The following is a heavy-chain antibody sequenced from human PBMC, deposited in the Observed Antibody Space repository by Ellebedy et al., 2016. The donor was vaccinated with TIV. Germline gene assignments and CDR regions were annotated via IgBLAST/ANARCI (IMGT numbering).Heavy chain of an antibody. CDR2: INQDESQR. V-gene: IGHV3-7*01. Sequence: GGSLRLSCAAYGFSFRSYWMSWVRQAPGRGLEWVANINQDESQRYYVDSVKGRFTISRDNTKSSLYLQMNSLRAEDTAVYYCATDGSYGDFRSPAHAFETWGQGTMVSVSS. J-gene: IGHJ3*02. CDR1: GFSFRSYW. CDR3: ATDGSYGDFRSPAHAFET. D-gene: IGHD4-17*01.